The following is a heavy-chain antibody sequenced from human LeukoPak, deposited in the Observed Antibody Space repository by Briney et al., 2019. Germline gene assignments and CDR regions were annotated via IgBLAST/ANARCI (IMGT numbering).Heavy chain of an antibody. V-gene: IGHV4-59*12. Sequence: PSETLSLTCTVSDDSISDYYRGWIRQPPGKGLEWIGYFHNSGTSTYNPSLKSRVTISADTSKNQFSLNLTSVTAADTAVYYCARDTAMSLRRGHYYYMDVWGKGTTVTVSS. CDR1: DDSISDYY. D-gene: IGHD5-18*01. CDR3: ARDTAMSLRRGHYYYMDV. CDR2: FHNSGTS. J-gene: IGHJ6*03.